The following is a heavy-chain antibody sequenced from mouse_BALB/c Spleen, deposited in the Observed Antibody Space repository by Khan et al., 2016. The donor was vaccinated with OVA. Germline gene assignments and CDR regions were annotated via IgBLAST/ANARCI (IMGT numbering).Heavy chain of an antibody. J-gene: IGHJ3*01. Sequence: VQLKESGPGLVKPSQSLSLTCTVTGYSITSDYAWNWIRQFPGNKLEWMGYISYSGSTSYNPSLKSRIPITRETSKNQFFLQLNSVTTEDTATYYCARSPPVGDLWFAYWGQGTLVTVSA. CDR2: ISYSGST. D-gene: IGHD3-3*01. CDR1: GYSITSDYA. CDR3: ARSPPVGDLWFAY. V-gene: IGHV3-2*02.